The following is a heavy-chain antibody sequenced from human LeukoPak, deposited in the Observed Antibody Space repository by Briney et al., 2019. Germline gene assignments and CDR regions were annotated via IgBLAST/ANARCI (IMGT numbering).Heavy chain of an antibody. CDR1: GFTFSDYY. CDR2: ISSSGRTI. Sequence: KPGGSLRLSCAASGFTFSDYYMSWIRQAPGKGLEWGSYISSSGRTIYYADSVKGRFTITRDNAKNSLYLQMNSLRAEDTAVYYCASPLRFHYYXYMDVXGKGTXVTVS. D-gene: IGHD4-17*01. CDR3: ASPLRFHYYXYMDV. V-gene: IGHV3-11*04. J-gene: IGHJ6*03.